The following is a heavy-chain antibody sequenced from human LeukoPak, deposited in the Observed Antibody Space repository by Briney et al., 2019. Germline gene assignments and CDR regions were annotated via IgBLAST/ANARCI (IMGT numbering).Heavy chain of an antibody. V-gene: IGHV3-23*01. Sequence: PAGSLRLACVMSGLTFSNYAMNWVRQAPGKGLEWISDISTDSGSTYHIESVRGRFTISRDNSRSTLYLQMNSLRADDTGVYYCASGLYGGVFDNWGQGTLVTVSS. CDR3: ASGLYGGVFDN. CDR2: ISTDSGST. D-gene: IGHD4/OR15-4a*01. CDR1: GLTFSNYA. J-gene: IGHJ4*02.